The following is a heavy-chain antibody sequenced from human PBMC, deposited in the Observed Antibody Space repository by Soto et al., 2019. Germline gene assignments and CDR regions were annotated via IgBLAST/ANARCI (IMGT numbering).Heavy chain of an antibody. Sequence: EVPLVESGGGLVQPGGSLKLSCAASGFTFSGSAMHWVRQASGKGLEWVGRIRSKANSYATAYAASVKGRFTISRDDSKNTAYLQMNSLKTEDTAVYYCTRVRIVGAGFDYWGQGTLVTVSS. D-gene: IGHD1-26*01. CDR1: GFTFSGSA. CDR2: IRSKANSYAT. V-gene: IGHV3-73*02. CDR3: TRVRIVGAGFDY. J-gene: IGHJ4*02.